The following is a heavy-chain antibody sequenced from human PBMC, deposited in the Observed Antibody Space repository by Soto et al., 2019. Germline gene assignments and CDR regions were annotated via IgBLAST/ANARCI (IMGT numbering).Heavy chain of an antibody. CDR1: GFTFSSYA. CDR2: ISGSGGST. CDR3: AKFVLMVYAIRGRDAFDI. V-gene: IGHV3-23*01. Sequence: GGSLRLSCAASGFTFSSYAMSWVRQAPGKGLEWVSAISGSGGSTYYADSVKGRFSISRDNSKNTLYLQMNSLRAEDTAVYYCAKFVLMVYAIRGRDAFDIWGQGTMVTVSS. D-gene: IGHD2-8*01. J-gene: IGHJ3*02.